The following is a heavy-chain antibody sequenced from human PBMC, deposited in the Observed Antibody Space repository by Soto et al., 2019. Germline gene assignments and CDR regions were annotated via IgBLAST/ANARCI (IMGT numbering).Heavy chain of an antibody. V-gene: IGHV4-61*01. J-gene: IGHJ5*02. Sequence: SETLSLTCTVSVGSVSSGSYYWSWIRQPPGKGLELIGYIYYSGSSNYNPSLKSRVTISVDTSKNQFSLKLSSVTAADTAVYYCARGVPYSYGYISWFDPWGQGTLVTVSS. CDR2: IYYSGSS. CDR1: VGSVSSGSYY. D-gene: IGHD5-18*01. CDR3: ARGVPYSYGYISWFDP.